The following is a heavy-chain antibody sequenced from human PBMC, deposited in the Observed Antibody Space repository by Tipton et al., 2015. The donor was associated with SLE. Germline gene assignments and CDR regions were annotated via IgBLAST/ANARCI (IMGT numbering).Heavy chain of an antibody. CDR1: GDSLSSNNYY. CDR3: ARQRGYYDGTPFPPWNFDL. CDR2: IHYAGGT. D-gene: IGHD3-16*01. J-gene: IGHJ2*01. V-gene: IGHV4-39*07. Sequence: TLSLTCSVSGDSLSSNNYYWGWIRQSPAQGLEWIGTIHYAGGTYYNLSLRSRLTISVDTSENHFSLNLNSVTAADTAVYFCARQRGYYDGTPFPPWNFDLWGRGTQVTVSS.